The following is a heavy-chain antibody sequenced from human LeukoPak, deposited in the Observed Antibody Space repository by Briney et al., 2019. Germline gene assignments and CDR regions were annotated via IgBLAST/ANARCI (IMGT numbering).Heavy chain of an antibody. J-gene: IGHJ4*02. Sequence: GGSLRLSCAASGFIFSNYAMHWVRQAPGKRLEWVAAISYDGNNKYDVDSVKGRFTISRDNSKNTLYLQMNSLRPEDSATYYCAKTIRTYGDYHTLDYWGQGTLVTVSS. CDR2: ISYDGNNK. V-gene: IGHV3-30*04. CDR1: GFIFSNYA. D-gene: IGHD4-17*01. CDR3: AKTIRTYGDYHTLDY.